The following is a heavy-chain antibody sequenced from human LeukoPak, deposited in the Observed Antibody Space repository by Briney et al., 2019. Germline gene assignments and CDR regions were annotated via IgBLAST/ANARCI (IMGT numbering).Heavy chain of an antibody. CDR2: ISYDGSNK. D-gene: IGHD3-22*01. Sequence: GGSLRLSCAASGFTFSSYGMHWVRQAPGKGLEWVAVISYDGSNKYYADSVKGRFTISRDNSKNTLYLQMNSLRAEDTAVYYCAKDVRRYYDSSGPLDYWGQGTLVTVSS. J-gene: IGHJ4*02. CDR1: GFTFSSYG. CDR3: AKDVRRYYDSSGPLDY. V-gene: IGHV3-30*18.